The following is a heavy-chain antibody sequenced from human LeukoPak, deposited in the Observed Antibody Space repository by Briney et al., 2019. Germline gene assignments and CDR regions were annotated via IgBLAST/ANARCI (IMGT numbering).Heavy chain of an antibody. D-gene: IGHD5-18*01. Sequence: PGGSMRLSCAASGFTFSSYAMSWVRHAPGKGLEWVSGISWNSGSIGYADSVKGRFTISRDNAKNSLYLQMNSLRAEDMALYYCAKDLYSYGGPFDYWGQGTLVTVSS. CDR2: ISWNSGSI. CDR3: AKDLYSYGGPFDY. J-gene: IGHJ4*02. V-gene: IGHV3-9*03. CDR1: GFTFSSYA.